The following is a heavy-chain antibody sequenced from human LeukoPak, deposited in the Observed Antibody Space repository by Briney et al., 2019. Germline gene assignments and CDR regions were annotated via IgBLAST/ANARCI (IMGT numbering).Heavy chain of an antibody. V-gene: IGHV3-21*01. CDR3: AKDQSSGWPHYFDY. D-gene: IGHD6-19*01. CDR1: GFIFSSYS. CDR2: ISTSSSYI. Sequence: GGSLRLSCAASGFIFSSYSMNWVRQAPGKGLEWVSSISTSSSYIYYADSVKGRFTISRENAKNSLSPQVNSVRDEHTSVFLCAKDQSSGWPHYFDYWGQGTQVTVSS. J-gene: IGHJ4*02.